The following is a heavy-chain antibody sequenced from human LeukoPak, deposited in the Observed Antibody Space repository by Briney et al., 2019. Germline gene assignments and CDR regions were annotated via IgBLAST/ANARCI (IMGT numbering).Heavy chain of an antibody. V-gene: IGHV1-46*01. D-gene: IGHD5-12*01. J-gene: IGHJ3*02. CDR2: INPSGGST. CDR3: ARVNSGYDYDDAFDI. CDR1: GYTFTSYY. Sequence: GASVKVSCKASGYTFTSYYMHWVRQAPGQGLEWMGIINPSGGSTSYAQKFQDRVTMTRDTSTSTVYMELSSLRSEDTAVYYCARVNSGYDYDDAFDIWGQGTMVTVSS.